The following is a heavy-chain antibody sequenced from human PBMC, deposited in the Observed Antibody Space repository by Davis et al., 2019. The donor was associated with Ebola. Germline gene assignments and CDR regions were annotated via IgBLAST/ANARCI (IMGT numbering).Heavy chain of an antibody. J-gene: IGHJ6*02. CDR3: ARDLELRSYYYGMDV. CDR2: INPSGGST. D-gene: IGHD1-7*01. CDR1: GYTFTSYY. Sequence: ASVKVSCKASGYTFTSYYMHWVRQAPGQGLEWMGIINPSGGSTSYAQKLQGRVTMTTDTSTSTAYMELRSLRSDDTAVYYCARDLELRSYYYGMDVWGQGTTVTVSS. V-gene: IGHV1-46*03.